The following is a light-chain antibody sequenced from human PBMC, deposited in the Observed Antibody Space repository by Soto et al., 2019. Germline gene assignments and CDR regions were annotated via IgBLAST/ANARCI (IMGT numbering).Light chain of an antibody. CDR2: GAS. J-gene: IGKJ5*01. CDR1: QSVSSN. V-gene: IGKV3-20*01. Sequence: EIVRTQSPATVAGSPGDGARLSCRASQSVSSNLACYQQKPGQAPRLLIYGASSRATGIPDRFSGSGSGTDFTLTISRLEPEDFAVYYCQQYGSSPRVTFGQGTRLEIK. CDR3: QQYGSSPRVT.